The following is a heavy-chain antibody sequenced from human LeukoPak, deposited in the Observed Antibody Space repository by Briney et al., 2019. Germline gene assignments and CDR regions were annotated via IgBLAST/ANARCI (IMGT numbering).Heavy chain of an antibody. D-gene: IGHD1-26*01. CDR3: TRESGSYHGNDY. CDR2: INPNNGAT. V-gene: IGHV1-2*06. Sequence: ASVKVSCKASGGTFSSYAISWVRQAPGQGLEWMGRINPNNGATNYAQKLQGRVTITGDTSISTAYMELSSLRSDDTAVYYCTRESGSYHGNDYWGQGTLVTVSS. CDR1: GGTFSSYA. J-gene: IGHJ4*02.